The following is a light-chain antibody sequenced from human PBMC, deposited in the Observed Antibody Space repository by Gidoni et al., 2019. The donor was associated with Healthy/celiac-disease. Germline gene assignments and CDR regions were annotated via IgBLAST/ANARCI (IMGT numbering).Light chain of an antibody. CDR1: QGISSA. CDR3: QQFET. V-gene: IGKV1-13*02. CDR2: DAS. J-gene: IGKJ1*01. Sequence: AIQLTQSPSSLSASVGDRVTITCRASQGISSALAWYQQKPGKAPKLLIYDASSLESGVPSRFSGSRSGTDFTLTISSLQPEDFATYYCQQFETFGQGTKVEIK.